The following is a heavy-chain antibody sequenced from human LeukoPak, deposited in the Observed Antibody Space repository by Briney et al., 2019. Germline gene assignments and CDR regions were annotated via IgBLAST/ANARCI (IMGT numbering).Heavy chain of an antibody. Sequence: ASVKVSCKASGYTFTSYGISWVRQAPGQGLEWVGWISAYNGSTNYAQKLQGRVTMTTDTSTSTAYMELRSLRSDDTAVYYCARDQNYYYYGMDVWGQGTTVTVSS. V-gene: IGHV1-18*01. CDR3: ARDQNYYYYGMDV. CDR1: GYTFTSYG. CDR2: ISAYNGST. J-gene: IGHJ6*02.